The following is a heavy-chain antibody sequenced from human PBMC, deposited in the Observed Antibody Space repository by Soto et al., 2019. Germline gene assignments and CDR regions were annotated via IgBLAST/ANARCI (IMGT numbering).Heavy chain of an antibody. D-gene: IGHD6-13*01. CDR1: GFTFISYA. CDR3: AKDLAYSSSWYGLFDP. V-gene: IGHV3-23*01. Sequence: VVSLRLSCAASGFTFISYAMSWVRQAPGKGLKWVSAIIGSGGSTYYADSVKGGLTISRDNSKNTLYLQMNTLRAEDTAVYYCAKDLAYSSSWYGLFDPWGQGTLVTVSS. J-gene: IGHJ5*02. CDR2: IIGSGGST.